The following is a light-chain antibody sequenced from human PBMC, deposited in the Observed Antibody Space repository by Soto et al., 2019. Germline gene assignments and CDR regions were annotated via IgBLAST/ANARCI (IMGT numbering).Light chain of an antibody. CDR2: DAS. CDR1: QSVSNNY. V-gene: IGKV3-11*01. CDR3: QQRSTWPPFT. Sequence: EIVLTQSPGTLSLSPGERATLSCRASQSVSNNYLAWYQQKPGQAPRLLIYDASNRATGIPARFSGSGSGTDFTLTIGSLEPEDFAVYYCQQRSTWPPFTFGPGTKVDIK. J-gene: IGKJ3*01.